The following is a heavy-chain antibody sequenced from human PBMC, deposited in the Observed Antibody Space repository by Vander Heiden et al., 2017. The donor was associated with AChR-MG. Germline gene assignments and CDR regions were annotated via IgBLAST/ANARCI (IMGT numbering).Heavy chain of an antibody. CDR3: ARRGAEGMYYDYVWGSYRYPPPFDY. CDR1: GGSISSSSYY. D-gene: IGHD3-16*02. J-gene: IGHJ4*02. V-gene: IGHV4-39*01. Sequence: QLQLQESGPGLVKPSETLSLTCTVSGGSISSSSYYWGWLRQPPGTGLEWIGSIYYSGSTYYNPSLKSRVTISVDTSKNQFSLKLSSVTAADTAVYYCARRGAEGMYYDYVWGSYRYPPPFDYWGQGTLVTVSS. CDR2: IYYSGST.